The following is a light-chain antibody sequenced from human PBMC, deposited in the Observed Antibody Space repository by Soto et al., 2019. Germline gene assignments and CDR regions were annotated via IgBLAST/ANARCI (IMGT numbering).Light chain of an antibody. J-gene: IGLJ1*01. CDR1: SSDVGGYNY. CDR3: NSHTSGDFRV. CDR2: EVS. V-gene: IGLV2-14*01. Sequence: QSALTQPPSASGSPGQSVTISCTGTSSDVGGYNYVSWYQQHPGKAPKLMISEVSNRPSGVSNRFSGSKSGYTASLTISGLQAEDEADYYCNSHTSGDFRVFGTGTKVTVL.